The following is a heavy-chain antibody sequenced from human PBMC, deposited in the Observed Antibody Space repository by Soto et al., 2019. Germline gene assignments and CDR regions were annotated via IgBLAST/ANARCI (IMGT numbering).Heavy chain of an antibody. CDR3: ARGDYYDTSGPFSDAFDI. Sequence: GGSLRLSCAASGFTFSGYWMSWVRQAPGKGLEWVANIKQDGSEKYYVDSVKGRFTISRDNAKNSLYLQMNSLRAEDTAVYFCARGDYYDTSGPFSDAFDIWGQGTMVTVSS. V-gene: IGHV3-7*04. D-gene: IGHD3-22*01. CDR1: GFTFSGYW. J-gene: IGHJ3*02. CDR2: IKQDGSEK.